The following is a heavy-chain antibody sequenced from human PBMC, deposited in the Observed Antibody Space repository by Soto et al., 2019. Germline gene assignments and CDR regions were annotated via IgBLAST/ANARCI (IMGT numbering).Heavy chain of an antibody. CDR3: ARGGHVVVVTAALDY. V-gene: IGHV1-46*02. J-gene: IGHJ4*02. Sequence: SVKVCCKASGDTKKDYYRQWVRQETGQGLEWMGTVNPSGGHTTYAQHFLGRVTMTRDTSTSTLYMELTSLTSDDTAVYYCARGGHVVVVTAALDYWGQGTLVTVS. D-gene: IGHD2-21*02. CDR2: VNPSGGHT. CDR1: GDTKKDYY.